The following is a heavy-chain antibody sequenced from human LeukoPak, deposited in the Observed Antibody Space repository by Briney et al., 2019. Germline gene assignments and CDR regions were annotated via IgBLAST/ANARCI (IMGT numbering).Heavy chain of an antibody. J-gene: IGHJ4*02. CDR3: ARAGSGSYLPYYFDY. CDR2: ISSSSSYI. CDR1: GFTFSSYS. D-gene: IGHD3-10*01. V-gene: IGHV3-21*01. Sequence: GGSLRLSCAASGFTFSSYSMNWVRQAPGKGLEWVSSISSSSSYIYYADSVKGRFTISRDNAKNSLYLQMNSLRAEDTTVYYCARAGSGSYLPYYFDYWGQGTLVTVSS.